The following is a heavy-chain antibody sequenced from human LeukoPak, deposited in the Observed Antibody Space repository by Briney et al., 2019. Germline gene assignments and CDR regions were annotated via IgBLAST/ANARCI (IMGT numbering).Heavy chain of an antibody. J-gene: IGHJ4*02. Sequence: ETLSLTCTVSGGSISSYYWSWVRQAPGKGLEWVSVLYSSGSTNYADSVKGRFTISRDNSENTLSLQMNSLRVEDTAVYYCAAKGNGYSGSYVFAHWGQGTLVTVSS. D-gene: IGHD1-26*01. CDR3: AAKGNGYSGSYVFAH. CDR1: GGSISSYY. CDR2: LYSSGST. V-gene: IGHV3-66*01.